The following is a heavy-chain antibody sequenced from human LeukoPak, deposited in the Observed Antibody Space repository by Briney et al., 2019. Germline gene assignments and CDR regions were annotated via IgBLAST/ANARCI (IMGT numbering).Heavy chain of an antibody. D-gene: IGHD3-22*01. CDR2: ISSSSSYI. CDR3: ARDGANYDSSGYYWADFDY. J-gene: IGHJ4*02. CDR1: GFTFSSYS. Sequence: GGSLRLSCAASGFTFSSYSMNWVRQAPGKGLEWVSSISSSSSYIYYADSVKGRFTISGDNAKNSLYLQMNSLRAEDTAVYYCARDGANYDSSGYYWADFDYWGQGTLVTVSS. V-gene: IGHV3-21*01.